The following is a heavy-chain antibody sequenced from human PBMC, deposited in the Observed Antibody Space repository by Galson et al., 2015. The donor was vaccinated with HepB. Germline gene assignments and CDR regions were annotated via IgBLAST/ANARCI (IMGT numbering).Heavy chain of an antibody. CDR3: AKSTGGWYSRGHTGGNYFDY. V-gene: IGHV3-30*18. Sequence: SLRLSCAASGFTFSSYGMHWVRQAPGKGLEWVAVISYDGSNKYYADSVKGRFTISRDNSKNTLYLQMNSLRAEDTAVYYCAKSTGGWYSRGHTGGNYFDYWGQGTLVTVSS. CDR2: ISYDGSNK. J-gene: IGHJ4*02. CDR1: GFTFSSYG. D-gene: IGHD6-19*01.